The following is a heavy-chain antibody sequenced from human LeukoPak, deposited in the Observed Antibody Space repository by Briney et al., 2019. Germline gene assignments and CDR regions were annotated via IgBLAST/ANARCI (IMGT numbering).Heavy chain of an antibody. CDR1: GFTFSCCA. CDR3: ARELNGWFDP. Sequence: GGSLRLSCAASGFTFSCCAMHWVRQAPGKGLEWVAVMSYDGSNKFYADSVKGRFSISRDNSKNTMDLQMNSLRDEDTAVYYCARELNGWFDPWGQGTLVTVSS. CDR2: MSYDGSNK. V-gene: IGHV3-30*04. J-gene: IGHJ5*02.